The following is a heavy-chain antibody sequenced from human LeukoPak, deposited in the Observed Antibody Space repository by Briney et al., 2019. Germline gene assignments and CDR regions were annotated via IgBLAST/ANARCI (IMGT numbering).Heavy chain of an antibody. Sequence: NPGGSLRLSCAASGFTFSDYGMIWVRQAPGKGLAWVSSISDNSGAIHYAESVKGRFTISRDNAKNSLYLQMNGLSAEDTAIYYCARTTYYDLPTPDYWGQGTLVTVSS. D-gene: IGHD3-3*01. J-gene: IGHJ4*02. CDR3: ARTTYYDLPTPDY. V-gene: IGHV3-21*03. CDR1: GFTFSDYG. CDR2: ISDNSGAI.